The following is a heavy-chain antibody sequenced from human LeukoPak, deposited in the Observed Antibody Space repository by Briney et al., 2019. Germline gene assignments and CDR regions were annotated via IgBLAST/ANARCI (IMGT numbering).Heavy chain of an antibody. V-gene: IGHV4-59*01. CDR3: AREEGPDDLWSRADAFDI. CDR1: GGSISSYY. D-gene: IGHD3-3*01. J-gene: IGHJ3*02. Sequence: SETLSLTCTVSGGSISSYYWSWIRQPPGQGLKWIGYIYYSGTTNYNPSLKSRVTISVDTSKNQFSLKLSSVTAADMAVYYCAREEGPDDLWSRADAFDIWGQGTMVTVSS. CDR2: IYYSGTT.